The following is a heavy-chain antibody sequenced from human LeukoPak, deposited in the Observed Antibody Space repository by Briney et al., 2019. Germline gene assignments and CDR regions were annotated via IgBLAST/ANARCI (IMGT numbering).Heavy chain of an antibody. CDR2: INPNSGGT. D-gene: IGHD6-19*01. Sequence: ASVKVSCKASGYTFTGYYMHWVRQAPGQGLEWMGWINPNSGGTNYAQKFQGRVTMTRDTSISTAYMELSRLRPDDTAVYYCARDSSGWHNWFDPWGQGTLVTVSS. CDR1: GYTFTGYY. J-gene: IGHJ5*02. V-gene: IGHV1-2*02. CDR3: ARDSSGWHNWFDP.